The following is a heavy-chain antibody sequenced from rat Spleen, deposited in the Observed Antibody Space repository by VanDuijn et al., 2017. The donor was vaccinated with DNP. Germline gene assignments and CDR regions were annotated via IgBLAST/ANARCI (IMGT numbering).Heavy chain of an antibody. Sequence: EVQLVESGGGLVQPGRSLKLSCAASGFTFSDYYMAWVRQAPKKGLEWVAGISTSGSRTYYPDSVKGRFTISRDNAKSSLYLQMNSLKSEDTATYYCARAYGSPWYFDYWGQGVMVTVSS. J-gene: IGHJ2*01. V-gene: IGHV5-25*01. D-gene: IGHD1-3*01. CDR1: GFTFSDYY. CDR2: ISTSGSRT. CDR3: ARAYGSPWYFDY.